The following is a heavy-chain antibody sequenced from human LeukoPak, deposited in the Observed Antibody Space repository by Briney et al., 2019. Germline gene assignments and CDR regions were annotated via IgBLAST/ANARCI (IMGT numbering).Heavy chain of an antibody. V-gene: IGHV3-21*01. CDR2: ISSSSSYI. Sequence: GGSLRLSCAASGFTFRSYSMNWVRQAPGKGLEWVSSISSSSSYIYYEDSVKGRFTISRDNSKNTLYLQMNSLRAEDTAVYYCARDRFNFDYWGQGTLVTVSS. CDR1: GFTFRSYS. D-gene: IGHD3-16*01. J-gene: IGHJ4*02. CDR3: ARDRFNFDY.